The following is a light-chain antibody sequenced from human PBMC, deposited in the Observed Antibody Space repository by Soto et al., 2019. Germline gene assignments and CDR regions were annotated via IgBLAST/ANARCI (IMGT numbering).Light chain of an antibody. V-gene: IGKV3-20*01. CDR2: GES. CDR3: QQYGSSLLFT. J-gene: IGKJ3*01. Sequence: EIVLTQSPGTLSLSPGERATLSCRASQSVSSSYLAWYQQKPGQAPRLLIYGESSRATGIPDRFSGSGSGTDFTLTISRREPEDLEVYYCQQYGSSLLFTFGPGTKVDIK. CDR1: QSVSSSY.